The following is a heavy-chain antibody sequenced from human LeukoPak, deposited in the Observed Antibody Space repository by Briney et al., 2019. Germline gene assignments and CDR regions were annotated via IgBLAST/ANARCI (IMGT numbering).Heavy chain of an antibody. CDR3: ARSGIAAALDY. CDR1: GGSISSGGYS. V-gene: IGHV4-30-2*01. J-gene: IGHJ4*02. D-gene: IGHD6-13*01. CDR2: IYHSGST. Sequence: SETLSLTCAVSGGSISSGGYSWSWIRQPPGKGLEWIGYIYHSGSTYYNPSLKSRVTISVDRSKNQFSLKLSSVTAADTAVYYCARSGIAAALDYWGQGTLVTVSS.